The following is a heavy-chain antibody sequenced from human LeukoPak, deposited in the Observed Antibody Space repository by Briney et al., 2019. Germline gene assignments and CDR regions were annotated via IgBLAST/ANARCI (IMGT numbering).Heavy chain of an antibody. D-gene: IGHD3-3*01. V-gene: IGHV3-33*01. J-gene: IGHJ4*02. CDR3: ARDHGGRDFWSGYLAYYFDY. CDR1: GFTFSSYG. CDR2: IWYDGSNK. Sequence: PGGSLRLSCAASGFTFSSYGRHWVRQAPGKGLEWVAVIWYDGSNKYYADSVKGRFTISRDNSKNTLYLQMNSLRAEDTAVYYCARDHGGRDFWSGYLAYYFDYWGQGTLVTVSS.